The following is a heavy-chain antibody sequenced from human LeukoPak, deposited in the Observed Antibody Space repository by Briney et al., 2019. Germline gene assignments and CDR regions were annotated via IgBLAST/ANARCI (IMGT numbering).Heavy chain of an antibody. CDR1: GFTFSSYW. D-gene: IGHD6-19*01. J-gene: IGHJ4*02. CDR3: ARDGPGYSSQ. V-gene: IGHV3-7*05. CDR2: IKQDGGEI. Sequence: GGSLRLSCAASGFTFSSYWMSWLRQAPGKGLEWVANIKQDGGEIYYVDSVKGRFTISRDNAKNSLYLQMNSLRAEDTAVYYCARDGPGYSSQWGQGTLVTVSS.